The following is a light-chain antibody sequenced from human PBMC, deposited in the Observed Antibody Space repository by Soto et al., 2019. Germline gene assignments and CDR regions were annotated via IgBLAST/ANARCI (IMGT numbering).Light chain of an antibody. CDR3: QQYNNWHWT. Sequence: EIVMTQSPATLSVSPGERATLSCRASQSVSSNLAWYQQKPGQAPRLLIYGASTRATGIPARFSGGGSGTEFTLTISSLQSEDFAVYYCQQYNNWHWTFGQGTKVDIK. J-gene: IGKJ1*01. CDR1: QSVSSN. V-gene: IGKV3-15*01. CDR2: GAS.